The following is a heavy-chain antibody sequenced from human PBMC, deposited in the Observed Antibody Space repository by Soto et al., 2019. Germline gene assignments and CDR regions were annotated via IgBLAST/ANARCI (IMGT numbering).Heavy chain of an antibody. CDR2: MSYDGTHK. J-gene: IGHJ6*02. CDR1: GFTFSSHS. V-gene: IGHV3-30-3*01. CDR3: XXXXXXXXXXXXMDV. Sequence: QVQLVESGGGVVQPGRSLRLSCAASGFTFSSHSMHWVRQAPGKGLEWVAVMSYDGTHKYYADSVKGRFIISRDNSKXXXXXXXXXXXXXXXXXXXXXXXXXXXXXXXXMDVWGQGTTVTVSS.